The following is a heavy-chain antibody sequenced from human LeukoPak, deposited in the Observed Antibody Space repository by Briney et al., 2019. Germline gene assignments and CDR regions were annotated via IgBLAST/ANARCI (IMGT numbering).Heavy chain of an antibody. D-gene: IGHD3-10*01. J-gene: IGHJ4*02. V-gene: IGHV3-30-3*01. CDR1: GFTFSRYA. CDR2: ISYDGSNE. CDR3: ARVGYYSSGPFSYFDY. Sequence: QTGRSLRLSCAASGFTFSRYAMHWVRQAPGKGLEWVAVISYDGSNEYYAESVKGRFTISRDSSENTLYLEMNSLRVEDTAVYYCARVGYYSSGPFSYFDYWGQGTLVIVSS.